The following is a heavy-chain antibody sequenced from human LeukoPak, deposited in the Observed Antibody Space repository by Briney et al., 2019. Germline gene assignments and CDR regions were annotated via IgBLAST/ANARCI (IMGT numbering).Heavy chain of an antibody. J-gene: IGHJ4*02. CDR2: ISWNSGSI. Sequence: GRSLRLSCAASGFTFDDYAMHWVRQAPGKGLEWVSGISWNSGSIGYAASVKGRFTISRDNAKNSLYLQMNRLRAEDTALSYCAKDISHLWSRWGYFDYWGQGTLVTVSS. V-gene: IGHV3-9*01. CDR3: AKDISHLWSRWGYFDY. D-gene: IGHD3-16*01. CDR1: GFTFDDYA.